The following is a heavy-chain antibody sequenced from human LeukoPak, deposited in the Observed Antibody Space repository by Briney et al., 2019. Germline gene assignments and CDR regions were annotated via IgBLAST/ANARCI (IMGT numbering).Heavy chain of an antibody. J-gene: IGHJ4*02. Sequence: SETLSLTCTVSGGSISSSSYYWGWIRQPPGKGLEWIGYIYYSGSTNYNPSLKSRVTISVDTSKNQFSLKLSSVTAADTAVYYCARLLIGPYSSSWTFDYWGQGTLVTVSS. CDR1: GGSISSSSYY. CDR3: ARLLIGPYSSSWTFDY. D-gene: IGHD6-13*01. V-gene: IGHV4-61*05. CDR2: IYYSGST.